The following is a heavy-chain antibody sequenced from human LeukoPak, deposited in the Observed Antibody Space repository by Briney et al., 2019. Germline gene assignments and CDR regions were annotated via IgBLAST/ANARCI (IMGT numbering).Heavy chain of an antibody. Sequence: ASVKDFCKASGYTFTGYYMHWVRQAPGQGLEWMGWIAPNSGGTNYAQNFQGRVTMTRDTSINTAYMELTRLTSDDTAVYYCAREYSSTSGRLYDYWGLGTLVTVSS. D-gene: IGHD6-6*01. J-gene: IGHJ4*02. CDR2: IAPNSGGT. CDR3: AREYSSTSGRLYDY. CDR1: GYTFTGYY. V-gene: IGHV1-2*02.